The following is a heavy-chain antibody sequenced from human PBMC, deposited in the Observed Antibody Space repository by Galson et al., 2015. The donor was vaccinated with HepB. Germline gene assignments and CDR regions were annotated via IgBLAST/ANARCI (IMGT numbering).Heavy chain of an antibody. CDR2: ISATGGAA. CDR1: GFTFRNFA. J-gene: IGHJ4*02. CDR3: AKEETSGYGSQYYFAY. V-gene: IGHV3-23*01. D-gene: IGHD5-12*01. Sequence: SLRLSCAASGFTFRNFAVTWVRQAPGKGLEWVSTISATGGAAYYADSVKGRFTISRDNSKNTLYLQMNSLRAEDTAIFYRAKEETSGYGSQYYFAYWGQGSLVTVSS.